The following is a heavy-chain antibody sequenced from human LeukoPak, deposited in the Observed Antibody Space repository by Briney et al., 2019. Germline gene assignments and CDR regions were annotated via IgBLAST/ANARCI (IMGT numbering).Heavy chain of an antibody. CDR2: ISGSGEST. D-gene: IGHD6-6*01. J-gene: IGHJ5*02. V-gene: IGHV3-23*01. Sequence: PGGSLRLSCTASGFTFRSYAMNWVRQAPGKGLEWVSAISGSGESTYYADSVKGRFTISRENSKSTLYLQMNSLRAEDTALYYCAKARGYSSSSENNWFDPWGQGTLVTVSS. CDR3: AKARGYSSSSENNWFDP. CDR1: GFTFRSYA.